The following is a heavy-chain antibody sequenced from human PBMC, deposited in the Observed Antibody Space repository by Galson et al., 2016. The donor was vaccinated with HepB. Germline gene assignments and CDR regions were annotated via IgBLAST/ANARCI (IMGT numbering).Heavy chain of an antibody. CDR3: ARRMATITSFDY. V-gene: IGHV3-74*01. Sequence: SLRLSCAASGFTFSTYVMSGVRQAPGEGLEWVARINSDGSSTSYADSVKGRFTISRDNAKNTLYLQMNSLRAEDTAVYYCARRMATITSFDYWGQGTLVTVSS. D-gene: IGHD5-24*01. J-gene: IGHJ4*02. CDR1: GFTFSTYV. CDR2: INSDGSST.